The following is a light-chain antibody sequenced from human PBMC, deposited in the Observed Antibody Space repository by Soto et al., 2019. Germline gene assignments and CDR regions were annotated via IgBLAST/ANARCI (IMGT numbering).Light chain of an antibody. V-gene: IGLV1-44*01. CDR1: TSNLGGNT. CDR3: AAWDDRLNAVV. Sequence: QSVLTQPPSVSGTPGHKVSISCSGSTSNLGGNTVNWYQQLPGTAPKLLIYTNNQRPSGVPDRFSGSKSGTSASLAISDHRSDDEAVLYCAAWDDRLNAVVFGGGTKVNVL. CDR2: TNN. J-gene: IGLJ2*01.